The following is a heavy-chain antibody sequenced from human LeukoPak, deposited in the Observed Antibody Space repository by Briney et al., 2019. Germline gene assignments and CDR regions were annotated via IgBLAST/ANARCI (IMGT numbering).Heavy chain of an antibody. CDR3: ARDSYCSSTSCLRGPFDP. Sequence: PSETLSLTCTVSGGSISSYYWSWIRQPAGKGLEWIGRIYTSGSTNYNPSLKSRVTMSVDTSKNQFSLKLSSVTAADTAVYYCARDSYCSSTSCLRGPFDPWGQGTLVTVSS. J-gene: IGHJ5*02. CDR2: IYTSGST. CDR1: GGSISSYY. D-gene: IGHD2-2*01. V-gene: IGHV4-4*07.